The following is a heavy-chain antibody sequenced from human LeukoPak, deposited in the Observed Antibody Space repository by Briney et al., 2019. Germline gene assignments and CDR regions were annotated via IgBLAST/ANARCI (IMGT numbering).Heavy chain of an antibody. CDR3: ARVLLEWSFSYYYYYMDV. Sequence: PSETLSLTCTVSGGSITSSSYYWGWIRQPPGKGLEWIGSVYYSGNTYYNSSLKSRVTISVDTSKNQFSLKLSSVTAADTAVYYCARVLLEWSFSYYYYYMDVWGKGTTVTVSS. D-gene: IGHD3-3*01. CDR2: VYYSGNT. CDR1: GGSITSSSYY. V-gene: IGHV4-39*07. J-gene: IGHJ6*03.